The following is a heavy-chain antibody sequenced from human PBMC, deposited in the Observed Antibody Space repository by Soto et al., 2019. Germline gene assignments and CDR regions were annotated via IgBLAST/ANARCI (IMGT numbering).Heavy chain of an antibody. Sequence: SETLSLTCTVSGGSINSYYWSWIRQPPGKGLEWIAYIYYSGSTNYNPSLKSRVTISVDTSKNQFSLKLSSVTAADTAVYYCARLRYYDILTGQQKTYYFDYWGQGTLVTVSS. J-gene: IGHJ4*02. CDR3: ARLRYYDILTGQQKTYYFDY. V-gene: IGHV4-59*12. CDR1: GGSINSYY. CDR2: IYYSGST. D-gene: IGHD3-9*01.